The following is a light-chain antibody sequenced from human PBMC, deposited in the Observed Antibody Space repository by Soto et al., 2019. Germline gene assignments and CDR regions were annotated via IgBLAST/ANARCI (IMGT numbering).Light chain of an antibody. CDR2: EVT. Sequence: QSALTQPPSASGSPGQSVTISCTGTSSDVAGSDYVSWYQQHPGKAPTLIIYEVTKRPAGVPDRFSGSKSGNTASLTVSGLQADDESYYYCSSVARGDNPHVLFGGGTKLTVL. CDR3: SSVARGDNPHVL. V-gene: IGLV2-8*01. J-gene: IGLJ2*01. CDR1: SSDVAGSDY.